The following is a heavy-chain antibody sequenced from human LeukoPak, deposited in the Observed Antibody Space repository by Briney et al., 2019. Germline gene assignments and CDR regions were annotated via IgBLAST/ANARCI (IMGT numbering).Heavy chain of an antibody. Sequence: GGSLRLSCAASGFTFSSYWMSWVRQAPGKGLEWVANIKQDGSEKYYVDSVKGRFTISRDNSKNILYLQMDSLRAEDTSVYYCARWLVGVTDFWGQGTLVTVSS. V-gene: IGHV3-7*03. D-gene: IGHD6-19*01. J-gene: IGHJ4*02. CDR2: IKQDGSEK. CDR1: GFTFSSYW. CDR3: ARWLVGVTDF.